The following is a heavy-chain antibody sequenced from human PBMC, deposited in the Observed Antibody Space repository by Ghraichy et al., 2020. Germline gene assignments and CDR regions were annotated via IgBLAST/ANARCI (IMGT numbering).Heavy chain of an antibody. CDR3: APLNHLGAAAGTGFDY. CDR2: IYWNDDK. D-gene: IGHD6-13*01. J-gene: IGHJ4*02. CDR1: GFSLSTSGVG. V-gene: IGHV2-5*01. Sequence: SGPTLVKPTQTLTLTCTFSGFSLSTSGVGVGWIRQPPGKALEWLALIYWNDDKRYSPSLKSRLTITKDTSKNQVVLTMTNMDPVDTATYYCAPLNHLGAAAGTGFDYWGQGTLVTVSS.